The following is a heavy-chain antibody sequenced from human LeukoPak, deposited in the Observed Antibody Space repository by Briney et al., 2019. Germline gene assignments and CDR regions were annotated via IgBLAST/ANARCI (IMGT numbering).Heavy chain of an antibody. J-gene: IGHJ4*02. D-gene: IGHD2-21*02. CDR3: ARRAYCGGDCYTDY. Sequence: GESLKISCKGSGYNFPKYWIGWVRQMPGKGLEWMGMIYPGDSDTRYSPSFQGQVTISADKSISTAYLQWNSLKASDTAMYYCARRAYCGGDCYTDYWGQGTLVTVSS. CDR2: IYPGDSDT. CDR1: GYNFPKYW. V-gene: IGHV5-51*01.